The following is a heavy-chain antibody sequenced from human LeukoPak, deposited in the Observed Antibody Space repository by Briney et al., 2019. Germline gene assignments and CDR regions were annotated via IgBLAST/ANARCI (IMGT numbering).Heavy chain of an antibody. CDR3: TTQKWVRDQTDY. CDR1: GISFTYAW. V-gene: IGHV3-15*01. Sequence: AGSLRLSCAASGISFTYAWMSWVRQAPGKGLEWVGRIKSKIDGGTADYAAPVKGRFTISRDDSKNTLYLQLNSLKTEDTAVYYCTTQKWVRDQTDYWGQGTLVTVSS. J-gene: IGHJ4*02. CDR2: IKSKIDGGTA. D-gene: IGHD5-12*01.